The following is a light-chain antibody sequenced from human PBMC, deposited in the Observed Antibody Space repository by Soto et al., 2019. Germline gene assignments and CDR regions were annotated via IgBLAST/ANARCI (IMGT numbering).Light chain of an antibody. Sequence: DIQLTQSPSTLSASVGDRVTITCRAGQSVDDWLAWYQQKPGKAPNLLISRTSILNSGIPSRFSGSGSGTALTLTISSLQPDDFATYYCQEYSHYSRTFGQGTKVEV. CDR2: RTS. CDR1: QSVDDW. V-gene: IGKV1-5*03. J-gene: IGKJ1*01. CDR3: QEYSHYSRT.